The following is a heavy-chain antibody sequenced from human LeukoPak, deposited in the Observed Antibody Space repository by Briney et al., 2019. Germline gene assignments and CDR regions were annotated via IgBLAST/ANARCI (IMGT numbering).Heavy chain of an antibody. D-gene: IGHD6-13*01. J-gene: IGHJ4*02. Sequence: PGGSLRLSCAASGFTFSSYAMSWVRQAPGKGLEWVSAISGSGDSTYYADSVKGRFTISRDTSKNTLYLQMNSLRVEDTAVYYCAKDRSDSSTWYAGSHWGQGTLVTVSS. V-gene: IGHV3-23*01. CDR2: ISGSGDST. CDR3: AKDRSDSSTWYAGSH. CDR1: GFTFSSYA.